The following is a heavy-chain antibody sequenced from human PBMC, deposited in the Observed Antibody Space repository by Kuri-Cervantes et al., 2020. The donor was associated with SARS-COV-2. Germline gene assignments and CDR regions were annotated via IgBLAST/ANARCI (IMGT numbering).Heavy chain of an antibody. J-gene: IGHJ4*01. CDR3: AREDAGFDY. CDR2: IYYSGST. V-gene: IGHV4-59*12. CDR1: GGSISSYY. Sequence: SETLSLTCTVSGGSISSYYWSWIRQPPGKGLEWIGYIYYSGSTNYNPSLKSRVTISVDTSKNQFSLNLTSVTAADTAVYYCAREDAGFDYWGQGSQVTVSS.